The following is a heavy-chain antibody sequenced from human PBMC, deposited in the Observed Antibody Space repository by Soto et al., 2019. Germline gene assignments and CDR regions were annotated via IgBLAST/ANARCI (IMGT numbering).Heavy chain of an antibody. CDR3: ARDGGTLCSSTSCPMYNWFDP. J-gene: IGHJ5*02. Sequence: ASETLSLTCTVSGGSISSGDYYWSWIRQPPGKGLEWIGYIYYSGSTYYNPSLKSRVTISVDTSKNQFSLKLSSVTAADTAVYYCARDGGTLCSSTSCPMYNWFDPWGQGTLVTVSS. V-gene: IGHV4-30-4*01. CDR2: IYYSGST. CDR1: GGSISSGDYY. D-gene: IGHD2-2*01.